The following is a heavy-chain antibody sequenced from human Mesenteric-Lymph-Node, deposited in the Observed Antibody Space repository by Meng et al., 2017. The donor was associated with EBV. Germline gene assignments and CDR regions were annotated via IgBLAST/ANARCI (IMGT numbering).Heavy chain of an antibody. CDR2: IKLKADGGTT. Sequence: EVRLVESGGGLVKPGGSLSLCCAASGFTFSDAWMSWVRQAPGKGLEWVGRIKLKADGGTTDYAAPVKGRFTISRDDSKNTLYLQMNSLKSEDTAVYYCTTPPLREIIISWGQGTLVTVSS. D-gene: IGHD3-10*01. V-gene: IGHV3-15*01. CDR1: GFTFSDAW. J-gene: IGHJ4*02. CDR3: TTPPLREIIIS.